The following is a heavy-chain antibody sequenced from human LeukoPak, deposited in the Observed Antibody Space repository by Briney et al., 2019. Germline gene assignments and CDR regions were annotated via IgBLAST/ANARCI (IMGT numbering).Heavy chain of an antibody. Sequence: PGGSLRLSCAASGFTVSNNYMSWVRQPPGKGLESVSVIYSGGGTYYADSVKGRFTISRDNSKNTLYLQMNSLRAEDTAVYYCASQYSSGWYGLYYWGQGTLVTVSS. CDR1: GFTVSNNY. CDR3: ASQYSSGWYGLYY. CDR2: IYSGGGT. D-gene: IGHD6-19*01. J-gene: IGHJ4*02. V-gene: IGHV3-53*01.